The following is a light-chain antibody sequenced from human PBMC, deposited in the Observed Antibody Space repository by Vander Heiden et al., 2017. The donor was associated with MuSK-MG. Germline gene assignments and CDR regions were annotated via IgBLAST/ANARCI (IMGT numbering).Light chain of an antibody. V-gene: IGKV1-17*01. CDR1: LGIGHD. CDR2: AAS. Sequence: DVVMTPSLSFLSASVGDRVTITCPAHLGIGHDLGWYQQKPGKAPKRLIYAASSLHSEVPSRFSGSGSGTDFTLTISSLQPEDFATYYCLQHNSYPPWTFGQGTKVEIK. J-gene: IGKJ1*01. CDR3: LQHNSYPPWT.